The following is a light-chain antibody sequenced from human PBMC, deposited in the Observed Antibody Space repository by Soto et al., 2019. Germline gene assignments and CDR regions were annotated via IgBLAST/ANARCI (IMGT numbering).Light chain of an antibody. V-gene: IGKV3-20*01. CDR2: GTS. CDR1: QSVSSSS. Sequence: ETVLTQSPGTLSLSPGERATLSCRASQSVSSSSLAWYQQRPGQAPRLLIYGTSSRATGIPDRFSGSGSGTDLTLTISRLEPEDFAVYFCQRYGSSPLITFGQGTRLEI. J-gene: IGKJ5*01. CDR3: QRYGSSPLIT.